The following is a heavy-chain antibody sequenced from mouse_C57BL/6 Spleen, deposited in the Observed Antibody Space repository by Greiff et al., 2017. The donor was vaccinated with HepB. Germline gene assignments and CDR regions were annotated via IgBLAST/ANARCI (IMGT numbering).Heavy chain of an antibody. J-gene: IGHJ2*01. V-gene: IGHV1-69*01. CDR2: IDPSDSYT. CDR1: GYTFTSYW. Sequence: QVQLQQPGAELVMPGASVKLSCKASGYTFTSYWMHWVKQRPGQGLEWIGEIDPSDSYTNYNQKFKGKSTLTVDKSSSTAYMQLSSLTSEDSAVYYCARDFIYYGTDYYFDYWGQGTTLTVSS. D-gene: IGHD2-1*01. CDR3: ARDFIYYGTDYYFDY.